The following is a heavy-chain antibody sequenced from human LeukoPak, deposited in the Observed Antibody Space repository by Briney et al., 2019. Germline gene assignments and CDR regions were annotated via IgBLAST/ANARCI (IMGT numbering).Heavy chain of an antibody. CDR2: IWYDGKNE. V-gene: IGHV3-33*01. CDR3: ARHRYGAFDY. CDR1: GFTFSSYG. J-gene: IGHJ4*02. D-gene: IGHD3-10*01. Sequence: TGGSLRLSCVASGFTFSSYGMHWVRQAPGRGLEWVADIWYDGKNEHFADSVKGRFTISRDNAKNTLYLQMNSLRAEDTAVYYCARHRYGAFDYWGRGTLVTVSS.